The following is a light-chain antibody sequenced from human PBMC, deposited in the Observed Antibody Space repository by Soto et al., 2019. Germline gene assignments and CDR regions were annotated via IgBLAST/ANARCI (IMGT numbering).Light chain of an antibody. J-gene: IGKJ1*01. CDR2: DAS. Sequence: DIQMTQSPSTLSASVGDRITITCRARRTINTWLAWYQQKPGKAPKLLIYDASTLESGVPSRFSGSGSGTEFTLTISSLQPDDFATYYCQQYDGHFGPGTNVEF. CDR3: QQYDGH. CDR1: RTINTW. V-gene: IGKV1-5*01.